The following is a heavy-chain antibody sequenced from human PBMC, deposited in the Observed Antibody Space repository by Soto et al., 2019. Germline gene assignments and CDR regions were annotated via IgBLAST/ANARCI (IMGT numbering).Heavy chain of an antibody. J-gene: IGHJ4*02. D-gene: IGHD1-26*01. CDR3: ERDQGYSGSYYIDY. Sequence: TLSLTCTVSGDSISSGCYYCSWIRQHPGKGLVWIGYIYYSGITYYNPSPKSRVTISVDTSKNQFSLKLSSVTAADTAVYHCERDQGYSGSYYIDYWGQGTLVTVSS. CDR1: GDSISSGCYY. CDR2: IYYSGIT. V-gene: IGHV4-31*03.